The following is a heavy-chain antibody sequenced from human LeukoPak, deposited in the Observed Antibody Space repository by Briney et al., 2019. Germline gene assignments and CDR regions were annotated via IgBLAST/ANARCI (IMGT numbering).Heavy chain of an antibody. CDR3: ARNYD. Sequence: TGGSLRLSCTASGFTFSTYWMSWVRQTPEKGLEWVANIKEDGSEEVYVDSVKGRFTISRDNAKNSLYLQMNSLRVDDTAVYYCARNYDWGQGTLVTVSS. D-gene: IGHD3-16*01. V-gene: IGHV3-7*04. CDR2: IKEDGSEE. CDR1: GFTFSTYW. J-gene: IGHJ4*02.